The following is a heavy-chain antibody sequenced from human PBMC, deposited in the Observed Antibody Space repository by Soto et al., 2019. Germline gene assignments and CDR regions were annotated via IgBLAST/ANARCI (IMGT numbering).Heavy chain of an antibody. CDR2: ISAYNGNT. V-gene: IGHV1-18*01. J-gene: IGHJ4*02. CDR1: GYTFTSYG. CDR3: ARDGRFLEWLPDDY. Sequence: ASVKVSCKASGYTFTSYGISWVRQAPGQGLEWMGWISAYNGNTSYAQKLQGRVTMTTDTSTSTAYMELRSLRSDDTAVYYCARDGRFLEWLPDDYWGQGTLVTVSS. D-gene: IGHD3-3*01.